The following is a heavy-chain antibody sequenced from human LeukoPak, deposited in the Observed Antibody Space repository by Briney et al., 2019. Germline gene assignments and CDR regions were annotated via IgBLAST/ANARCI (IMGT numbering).Heavy chain of an antibody. D-gene: IGHD6-19*01. Sequence: GGSLRLSCAASGFTFCNYAMNWVRQAPGKGLEWVSDISGSGGSTYYADSVKGRFTISRDNSKNTLYLQMNSLRAEDTAVYYCAIRTYTSGWYYFNYWGQGTLVTVSS. J-gene: IGHJ4*02. CDR3: AIRTYTSGWYYFNY. CDR1: GFTFCNYA. CDR2: ISGSGGST. V-gene: IGHV3-23*01.